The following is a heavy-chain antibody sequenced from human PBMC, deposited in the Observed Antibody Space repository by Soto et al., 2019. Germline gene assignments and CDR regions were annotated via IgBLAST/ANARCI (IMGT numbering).Heavy chain of an antibody. CDR2: ISSSSSTI. D-gene: IGHD6-19*01. J-gene: IGHJ4*02. V-gene: IGHV3-48*01. Sequence: GGSLRLSCAASGFTFSSYSMNWVRQAPGKGLEWVSYISSSSSTIYYADSVKGRFTISRDNAKNSLYLQMNSLRAEDTAVYYCARGKGAVTGTFDYWGPGTLVTVSS. CDR3: ARGKGAVTGTFDY. CDR1: GFTFSSYS.